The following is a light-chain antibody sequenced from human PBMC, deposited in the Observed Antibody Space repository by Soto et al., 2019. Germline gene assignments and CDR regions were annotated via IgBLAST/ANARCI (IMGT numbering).Light chain of an antibody. CDR2: DAS. J-gene: IGKJ5*01. CDR1: QSVSSY. Sequence: EVVVTQSPATLSLSPGERATVSCRASQSVSSYLAWYQQKPGQAPRLLIYDASNRATGIPARFSGSGSGTEFTLTISRLEPEDFAVYYCQQYGNSPITFGQGTRLEI. CDR3: QQYGNSPIT. V-gene: IGKV3-11*01.